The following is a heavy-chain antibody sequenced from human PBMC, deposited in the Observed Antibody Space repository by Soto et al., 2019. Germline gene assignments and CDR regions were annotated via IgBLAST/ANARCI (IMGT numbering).Heavy chain of an antibody. D-gene: IGHD2-2*01. V-gene: IGHV1-2*04. CDR1: GYTFTGYD. J-gene: IGHJ4*02. Sequence: QVQLVQSGAEVKKPGASVKVSCKASGYTFTGYDMHWVRQAPGQGLEWMGWINPNSGGTNYAQKVQGWVTMTRDTSISTAYMELSRLRSDDTAVYYCARSHCSSISCYVGSWDYWGQGTLVTVSS. CDR2: INPNSGGT. CDR3: ARSHCSSISCYVGSWDY.